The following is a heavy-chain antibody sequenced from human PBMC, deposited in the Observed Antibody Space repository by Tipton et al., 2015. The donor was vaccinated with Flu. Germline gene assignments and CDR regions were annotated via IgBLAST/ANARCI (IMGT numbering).Heavy chain of an antibody. D-gene: IGHD6-19*01. CDR1: GGSISSSSYY. V-gene: IGHV4-39*07. CDR2: IYYSGST. CDR3: ARVGSSGWYDY. Sequence: TLSLTCTVSGGSISSSSYYWGWIRQPPGKGLEWIGSIYYSGSTYYNPSLKSRVTISVDTSKNQFSLKLSSVTAADTAVYYRARVGSSGWYDYWGQGTLVTVSS. J-gene: IGHJ4*02.